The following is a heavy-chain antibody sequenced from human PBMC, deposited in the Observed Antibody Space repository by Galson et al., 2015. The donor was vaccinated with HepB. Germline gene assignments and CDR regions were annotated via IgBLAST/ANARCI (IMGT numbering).Heavy chain of an antibody. CDR3: ARDSEEGDYGGNSGFDP. V-gene: IGHV1-69*13. CDR1: GGTFSSYA. J-gene: IGHJ5*02. D-gene: IGHD4-23*01. Sequence: SVKVSCKASGGTFSSYAISWVRQAPGQGLEWMGGIIPIFGTANYAQKFQGRVTITADESTSTAYMELSSLRSEDTAVYYCARDSEEGDYGGNSGFDPWGQGTLVTVSS. CDR2: IIPIFGTA.